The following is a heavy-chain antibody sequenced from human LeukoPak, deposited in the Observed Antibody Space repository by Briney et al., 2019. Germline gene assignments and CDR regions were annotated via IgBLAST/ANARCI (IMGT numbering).Heavy chain of an antibody. D-gene: IGHD3-10*01. J-gene: IGHJ6*03. Sequence: PGGSLRLSCAGSGFTLSSYAMSWVRQAPGKGLEWVSRISNSGSSRDYAASVKGRFTISRDNSKNTLFLQMNSLRVDDTAVYYCAKDGGYGSGRSTYMDVWGKGTMVTVSS. CDR1: GFTLSSYA. CDR3: AKDGGYGSGRSTYMDV. V-gene: IGHV3-23*01. CDR2: ISNSGSSR.